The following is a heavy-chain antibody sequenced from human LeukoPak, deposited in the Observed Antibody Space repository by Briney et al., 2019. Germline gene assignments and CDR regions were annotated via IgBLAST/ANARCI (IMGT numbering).Heavy chain of an antibody. CDR1: GFTFSSYA. V-gene: IGHV3-23*01. D-gene: IGHD3-10*01. Sequence: GGSLRLSCAASGFTFSSYAISWVRQAPGKGLEWVSAISKSGDSTYYADSVKGRFTISRDNSKNTIYLQMNSLRVEDTAVYYCAKLSGRTGWFFDYWGQGTVVTVSS. J-gene: IGHJ4*02. CDR2: ISKSGDST. CDR3: AKLSGRTGWFFDY.